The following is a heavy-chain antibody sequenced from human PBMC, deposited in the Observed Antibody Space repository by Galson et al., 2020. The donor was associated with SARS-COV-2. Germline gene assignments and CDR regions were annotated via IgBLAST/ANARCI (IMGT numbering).Heavy chain of an antibody. Sequence: SATLSLTCTVSGGSISSGSYYWSWIRQPAGKGLEWIGRIYTSGSTNYNPSLKSRVTISVDTSKNQFSLKLSSVTAADTAVYYCARELSYPPGWFDPWGQGTLVTVSS. V-gene: IGHV4-61*02. CDR3: ARELSYPPGWFDP. CDR1: GGSISSGSYY. CDR2: IYTSGST. D-gene: IGHD3-16*02. J-gene: IGHJ5*02.